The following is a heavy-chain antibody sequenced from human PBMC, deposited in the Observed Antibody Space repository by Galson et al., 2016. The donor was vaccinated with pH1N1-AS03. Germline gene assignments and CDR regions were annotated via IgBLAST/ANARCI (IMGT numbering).Heavy chain of an antibody. CDR2: ISWNSNKI. D-gene: IGHD3-10*01. Sequence: SLRLSCAVSGFRFDDYAMHWVRQAPGKGLEWVSSISWNSNKIDYADSVKGRFTISRDSAKNSLNPQMNSLRVEDTAVYFCARGRGYGQYYFDYWGQGTLVTVSS. CDR1: GFRFDDYA. J-gene: IGHJ4*02. CDR3: ARGRGYGQYYFDY. V-gene: IGHV3-9*01.